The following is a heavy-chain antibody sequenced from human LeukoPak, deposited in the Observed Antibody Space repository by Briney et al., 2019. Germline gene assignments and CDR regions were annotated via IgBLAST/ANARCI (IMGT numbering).Heavy chain of an antibody. J-gene: IGHJ4*02. CDR2: ISYDGSNK. CDR1: GFTFSSYG. Sequence: PGGSLRLSCAASGFTFSSYGMHWVRQAPGKGLEWVAVISYDGSNKYYADSVKGRFTISRDNSKNTLYLQMNSLRAEDTAVYYCARDPTTVTTTYFDYWGQGTLVTVSS. D-gene: IGHD4-17*01. CDR3: ARDPTTVTTTYFDY. V-gene: IGHV3-30*03.